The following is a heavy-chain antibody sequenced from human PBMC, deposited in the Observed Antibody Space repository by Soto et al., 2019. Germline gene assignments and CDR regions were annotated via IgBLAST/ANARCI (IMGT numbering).Heavy chain of an antibody. D-gene: IGHD6-19*01. V-gene: IGHV1-8*01. CDR2: MNPNSGDT. J-gene: IGHJ5*02. Sequence: ASVKVSCKASGNTFTNYDINWVRQATGQGLEYLGWMNPNSGDTAYVQKFQGRVTITADESTSTAYMELSSLRSEDTAVYYCARDRRVAVAGKVNWFDPWGQGTLVTVSS. CDR3: ARDRRVAVAGKVNWFDP. CDR1: GNTFTNYD.